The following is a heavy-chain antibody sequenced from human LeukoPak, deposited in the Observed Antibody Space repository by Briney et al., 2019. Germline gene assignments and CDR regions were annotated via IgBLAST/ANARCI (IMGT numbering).Heavy chain of an antibody. J-gene: IGHJ4*02. CDR2: INSDGSSI. D-gene: IGHD2-2*01. Sequence: GGSLRLSCAASGFTFSSHWMHWVRQAPGKGLVWVSRINSDGSSISYADSVKGRFTISRDNAKNTVYLQMNNLRAEDTAVYYCVSFYETYWGRGTLVTVSS. CDR1: GFTFSSHW. CDR3: VSFYETY. V-gene: IGHV3-74*01.